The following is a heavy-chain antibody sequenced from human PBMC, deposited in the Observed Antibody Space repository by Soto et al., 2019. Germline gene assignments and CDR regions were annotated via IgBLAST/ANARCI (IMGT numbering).Heavy chain of an antibody. Sequence: EVQLLESGGGLVQPGGSLRLSCAASGFTFSSYAMSWVRQAPGKGLEWVSAISGSGGSTYYADSVKARFTISRDNSKNRLYLQMNSLRAEDTAVYYCAKYYYDSSGYYGAFDIWGQGTMVTVSS. CDR1: GFTFSSYA. V-gene: IGHV3-23*01. CDR3: AKYYYDSSGYYGAFDI. J-gene: IGHJ3*02. CDR2: ISGSGGST. D-gene: IGHD3-22*01.